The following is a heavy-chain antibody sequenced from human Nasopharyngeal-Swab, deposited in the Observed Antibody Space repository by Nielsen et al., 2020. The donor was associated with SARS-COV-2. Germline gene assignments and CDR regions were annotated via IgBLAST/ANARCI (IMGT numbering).Heavy chain of an antibody. V-gene: IGHV3-23*01. D-gene: IGHD4-17*01. Sequence: GESLKISCAASGFTFSSYAMSWVRQAPGKGLEWVSAISGSGGSTYYADSVKGRFTISRDNSKNTLYLQMKSLRAEDTAVYYCAKSPNLDYGDYRYYYYYGMDVWGQGTTVTVSS. CDR2: ISGSGGST. CDR1: GFTFSSYA. CDR3: AKSPNLDYGDYRYYYYYGMDV. J-gene: IGHJ6*02.